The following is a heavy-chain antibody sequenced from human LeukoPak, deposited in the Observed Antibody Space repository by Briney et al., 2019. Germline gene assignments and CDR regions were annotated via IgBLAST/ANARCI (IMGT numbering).Heavy chain of an antibody. CDR1: GFTFSNYV. CDR2: ISYDGTNK. Sequence: GGSLRLSCAASGFTFSNYVIHWVRQPPGKGLEWLAVISYDGTNKYYADTVKGRFTISRDHSQSTVDLQMNTLRGADTAVYYCVRSPTYYNMDVWGKGTTVTVSS. CDR3: VRSPTYYNMDV. J-gene: IGHJ6*03. V-gene: IGHV3-30*03.